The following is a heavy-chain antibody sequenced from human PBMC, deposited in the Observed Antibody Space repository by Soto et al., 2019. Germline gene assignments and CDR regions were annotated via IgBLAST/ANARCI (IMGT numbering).Heavy chain of an antibody. CDR3: ARDPGIAVPLNWFDP. CDR2: INPNSGGT. CDR1: GYTFTGYY. V-gene: IGHV1-2*02. Sequence: ASVKVSCKASGYTFTGYYMHWVRQAPGQGLEWMGWINPNSGGTNYAQKFQGRVTMARDTSISTAYMELSRLRSDDTAVYYCARDPGIAVPLNWFDPWGQGTLVTVSS. J-gene: IGHJ5*02. D-gene: IGHD6-19*01.